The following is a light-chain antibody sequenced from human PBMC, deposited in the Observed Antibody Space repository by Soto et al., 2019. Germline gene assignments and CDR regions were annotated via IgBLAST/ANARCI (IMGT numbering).Light chain of an antibody. V-gene: IGKV1-16*02. CDR1: QGIGTS. J-gene: IGKJ3*01. Sequence: DIQMTQSPSSLSASVGDRVTITCRASQGIGTSLAWFQQKPGKAPKSLIYGGSSLQSGVPSKFSGSGSGTYFTLTISSLQPEDSATYYCQQYYAYPFTFGPGTKVDVK. CDR3: QQYYAYPFT. CDR2: GGS.